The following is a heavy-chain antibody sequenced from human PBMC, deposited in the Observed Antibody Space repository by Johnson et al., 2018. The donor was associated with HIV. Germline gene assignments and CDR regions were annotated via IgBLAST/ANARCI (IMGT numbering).Heavy chain of an antibody. CDR3: AKYRGYSGSPPDAFDI. CDR1: GFTFSSYA. Sequence: QVQLVESGGGVVQPGRSLRLSCAASGFTFSSYAMHWVRQAPGKGLEWVAVISYDGSNKYYADSVKGRFTISRDNSKNTLYLQMNSLRAEDTAVYYCAKYRGYSGSPPDAFDIWGQGTMVTVSS. D-gene: IGHD1-26*01. V-gene: IGHV3-30-3*02. J-gene: IGHJ3*02. CDR2: ISYDGSNK.